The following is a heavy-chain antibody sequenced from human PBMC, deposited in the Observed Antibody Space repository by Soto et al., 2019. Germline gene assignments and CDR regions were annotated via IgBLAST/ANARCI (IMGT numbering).Heavy chain of an antibody. CDR2: ISPHNFNT. V-gene: IGHV1-18*01. CDR1: GYTFTHFY. J-gene: IGHJ4*02. CDR3: ARDERGYDILTGYYKAHHFDY. Sequence: ASVKVSCKASGYTFTHFYITWVRQAPGQGLEWMGAISPHNFNTNYAQKFRGRVTLTTEKSTNTAYMDLRSLTSDDTAVYYCARDERGYDILTGYYKAHHFDYWGQGVPVTVSS. D-gene: IGHD3-9*01.